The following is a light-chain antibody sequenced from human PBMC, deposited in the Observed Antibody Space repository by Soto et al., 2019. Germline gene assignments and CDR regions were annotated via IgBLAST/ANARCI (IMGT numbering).Light chain of an antibody. Sequence: IRLPPSPSSLPASGAKAATITCRASQGIPSYIVWYQQEPGTDPKLLIYAASTLGSGVRSRFSGSESDTDFTLTISSLQPEPFATYSCHTLNSYPLTSRGGNTVAIK. V-gene: IGKV1-9*01. J-gene: IGKJ4*01. CDR3: HTLNSYPLT. CDR2: AAS. CDR1: QGIPSY.